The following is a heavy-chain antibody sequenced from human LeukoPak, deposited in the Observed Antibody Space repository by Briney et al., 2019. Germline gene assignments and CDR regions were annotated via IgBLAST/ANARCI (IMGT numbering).Heavy chain of an antibody. V-gene: IGHV3-21*01. J-gene: IGHJ2*01. CDR1: GFTFSSYS. D-gene: IGHD1-26*01. Sequence: GGSPRLSCAASGFTFSSYSMNWVRQAPGKGLEWVSSISSSSSYIYYADSVKGRFTISRDNAKNSLYLQMNSLRAEDTAVYYCARGEWELLSHYWYFDLWGRGTLVTVSS. CDR2: ISSSSSYI. CDR3: ARGEWELLSHYWYFDL.